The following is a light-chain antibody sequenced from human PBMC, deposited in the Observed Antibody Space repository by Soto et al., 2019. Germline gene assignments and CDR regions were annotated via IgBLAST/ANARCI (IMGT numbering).Light chain of an antibody. CDR3: SSYTRSSTLYVV. CDR1: SSDVGGYNY. V-gene: IGLV2-14*01. Sequence: ALTQPASVSGSPGQSITISCTGTSSDVGGYNYVSWYQQHPGKAPKLMIYDVSNRPSGVSNRFSGSKSGNTASLTISGLQAEDEADYYCSSYTRSSTLYVVFGGGTKLTVL. J-gene: IGLJ2*01. CDR2: DVS.